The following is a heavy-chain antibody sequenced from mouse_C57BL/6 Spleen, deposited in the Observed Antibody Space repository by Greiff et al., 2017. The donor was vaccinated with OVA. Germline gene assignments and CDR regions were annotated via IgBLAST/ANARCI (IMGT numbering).Heavy chain of an antibody. CDR3: TRTGTSAWFAY. D-gene: IGHD4-1*01. Sequence: EVQRVESGGGLVQPGGSMKLSCAASGFTFSDAWMDWVRQSPEKGLEWVAEIRNKANNHATYYAESVKGRFTISRDDSKSSVYLQMNSLRAEDTGIYYCTRTGTSAWFAYWGQGTLVTVSA. CDR1: GFTFSDAW. CDR2: IRNKANNHAT. J-gene: IGHJ3*01. V-gene: IGHV6-6*01.